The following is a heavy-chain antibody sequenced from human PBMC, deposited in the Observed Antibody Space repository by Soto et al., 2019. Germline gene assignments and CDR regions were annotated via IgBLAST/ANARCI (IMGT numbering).Heavy chain of an antibody. CDR3: ASEYTYGSNFFDC. J-gene: IGHJ4*02. V-gene: IGHV4-31*03. CDR1: GGSISSAAYY. CDR2: ISHSGST. Sequence: QVQLQESGPGLVKPSQTLSLTCTVSGGSISSAAYYWSWIRQHPGKGLEWIGYISHSGSTYYNPSLKSRVIISVDTSNNQFSLILTSVTAADTAVYCCASEYTYGSNFFDCWGQGALVTVSS. D-gene: IGHD5-18*01.